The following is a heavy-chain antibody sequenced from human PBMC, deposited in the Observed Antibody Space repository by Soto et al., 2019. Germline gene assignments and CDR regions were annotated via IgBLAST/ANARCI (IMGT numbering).Heavy chain of an antibody. D-gene: IGHD2-21*02. Sequence: SETPSLTCAVSGYCISSGYYWGWIRQPPGKGLEWIGSIYHSGSTYYNPSLKSRVTISVDTSKNQFSLKLSSVPAADTAVYYCSRAVRCDPVSFHPPGQATLVTVS. V-gene: IGHV4-38-2*01. J-gene: IGHJ5*02. CDR2: IYHSGST. CDR3: SRAVRCDPVSFHP. CDR1: GYCISSGYY.